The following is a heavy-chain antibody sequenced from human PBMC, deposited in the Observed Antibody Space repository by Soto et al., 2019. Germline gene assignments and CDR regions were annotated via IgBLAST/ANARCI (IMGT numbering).Heavy chain of an antibody. CDR2: IYPGDSDT. CDR3: ARLNDDSSGFGSYYYYGMDV. Sequence: GESLKISSKGSGNSFTSYWIGWVRQMPGKGLEWMGIIYPGDSDTRYSPSFQGQVTISADKSISTAYLQWSSLKASDTAMYYCARLNDDSSGFGSYYYYGMDVWGQGTTVTVSS. J-gene: IGHJ6*02. CDR1: GNSFTSYW. V-gene: IGHV5-51*01. D-gene: IGHD3-22*01.